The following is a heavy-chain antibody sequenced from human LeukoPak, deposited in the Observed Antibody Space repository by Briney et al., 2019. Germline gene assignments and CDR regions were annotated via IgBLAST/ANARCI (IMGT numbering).Heavy chain of an antibody. J-gene: IGHJ4*02. CDR2: INPSGGST. Sequence: ASVKVSCKASGYTFTSYDINWVRQAPGQGLEWMGIINPSGGSTSYAQKLQGRVTMTTDTSTSTAYMELRSLRSDDTAVYYCARIGWSRYNRNSDEIDYWGQGTLVTVSS. CDR3: ARIGWSRYNRNSDEIDY. CDR1: GYTFTSYD. V-gene: IGHV1-46*01. D-gene: IGHD1-1*01.